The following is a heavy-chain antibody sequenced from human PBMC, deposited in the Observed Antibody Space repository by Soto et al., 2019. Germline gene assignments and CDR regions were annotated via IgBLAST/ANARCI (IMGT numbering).Heavy chain of an antibody. D-gene: IGHD4-17*01. V-gene: IGHV4-34*01. CDR1: GGSFSGYY. J-gene: IGHJ6*02. CDR2: INHSGST. Sequence: QVQLQQWGAGLLKPSETLSLTCAVYGGSFSGYYWSWIRQPPGKGLEWIGEINHSGSTNYNPSLKSRVTISVDTSKTQFSLKLSSVPAADTAVYYCAREQSSTTVTRYYGMDVWGQGTTVTVSS. CDR3: AREQSSTTVTRYYGMDV.